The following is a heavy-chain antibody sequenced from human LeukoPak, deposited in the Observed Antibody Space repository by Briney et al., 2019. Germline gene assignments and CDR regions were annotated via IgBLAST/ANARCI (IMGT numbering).Heavy chain of an antibody. D-gene: IGHD3-22*01. V-gene: IGHV3-23*01. Sequence: PGGSLRLSCAASGFTFSNYAMNWVRQAPGRGLEWISDITGSGSNTYYADSVKGRFTISRDNSENTLYLQMNSLKAEDTAIYYCAKALRTGYYPHDAFDVWGQGTLVTVSS. CDR3: AKALRTGYYPHDAFDV. CDR2: ITGSGSNT. CDR1: GFTFSNYA. J-gene: IGHJ3*01.